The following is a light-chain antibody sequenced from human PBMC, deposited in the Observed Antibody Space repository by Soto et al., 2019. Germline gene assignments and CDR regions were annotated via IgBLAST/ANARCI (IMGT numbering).Light chain of an antibody. J-gene: IGKJ2*01. CDR2: AAS. Sequence: AIQMTQSPSSLSASVGDRVTITCRASQGIRNDLGWYQQKPGKAPKLLIYAASSLQSGVPSRFSGSGSGTDFTLTISSLQPEDFATYYCQQYDNLHTFGQGTKLEIK. CDR1: QGIRND. V-gene: IGKV1-6*01. CDR3: QQYDNLHT.